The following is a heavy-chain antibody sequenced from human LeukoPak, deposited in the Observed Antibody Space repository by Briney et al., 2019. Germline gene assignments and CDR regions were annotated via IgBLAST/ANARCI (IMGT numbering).Heavy chain of an antibody. D-gene: IGHD2-2*01. V-gene: IGHV4-34*01. CDR2: INHSGST. CDR1: GGSFSGYY. Sequence: SETLSLTCAVYGGSFSGYYWSWIRQPPGKGLEWIGEINHSGSTNYNPSLKSRVTISVDTSKNQFSLQLSSVTAADTAVYYCARARVVVPAALYYYYGMDVWGQGTTVTVSS. CDR3: ARARVVVPAALYYYYGMDV. J-gene: IGHJ6*02.